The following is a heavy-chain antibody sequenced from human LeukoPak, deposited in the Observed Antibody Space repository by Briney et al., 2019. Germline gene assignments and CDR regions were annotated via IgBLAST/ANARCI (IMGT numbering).Heavy chain of an antibody. CDR2: MSFDGIHI. CDR1: GFTFGSYA. V-gene: IGHV3-30-3*01. D-gene: IGHD3-10*02. CDR3: ARCSGYGMDV. Sequence: GGSLRLSCAASGFTFGSYAMHWDRQAPGKGLEWVGVMSFDGIHIYYADSVKGRFTISTVNSKNTLYLQMHSLRGEDTSIYYCARCSGYGMDVWGQGTTVTVSS. J-gene: IGHJ6*02.